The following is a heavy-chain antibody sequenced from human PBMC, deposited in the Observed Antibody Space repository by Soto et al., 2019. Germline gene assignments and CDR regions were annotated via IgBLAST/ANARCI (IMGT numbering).Heavy chain of an antibody. Sequence: GESLKISCKGSGYSFSNWWIAWVRQMPGKGLEYMGIIYPSDSQTRYSPSFQGQVTISADKSISTAYLQWSSLKASDTAIYYCARHGFYGDYSSNYFDPWGQGTLVTVSA. CDR2: IYPSDSQT. D-gene: IGHD4-17*01. V-gene: IGHV5-51*01. CDR3: ARHGFYGDYSSNYFDP. J-gene: IGHJ5*02. CDR1: GYSFSNWW.